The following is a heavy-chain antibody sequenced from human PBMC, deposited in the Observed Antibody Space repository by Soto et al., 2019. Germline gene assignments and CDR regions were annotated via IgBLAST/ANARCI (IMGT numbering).Heavy chain of an antibody. J-gene: IGHJ4*02. CDR3: ATRSRAFDF. CDR2: ISTSKGDT. Sequence: QVQLVQSGPEVKKPGASVKVSCKTSGYTFTSYGIAWVRQAPGQGLEWMGWISTSKGDTNYAQKFQGRVTMTTDTSTRTAYMELRSLRSDDTALYYCATRSRAFDFWGQGTLVTVSS. V-gene: IGHV1-18*01. CDR1: GYTFTSYG.